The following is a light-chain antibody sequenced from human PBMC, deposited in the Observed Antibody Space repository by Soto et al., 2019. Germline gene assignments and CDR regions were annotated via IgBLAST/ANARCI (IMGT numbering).Light chain of an antibody. Sequence: DIQMTQSPSSLSASVGDRVTITCRASQSISNYLNWYQHKPMKAPKLLIYAASTLQSGVPSRFSGSSSGPDFTLTIAGLQPEDFAIYYCQHTYNNPWTFGQGTKVEI. CDR1: QSISNY. CDR3: QHTYNNPWT. J-gene: IGKJ1*01. CDR2: AAS. V-gene: IGKV1-39*01.